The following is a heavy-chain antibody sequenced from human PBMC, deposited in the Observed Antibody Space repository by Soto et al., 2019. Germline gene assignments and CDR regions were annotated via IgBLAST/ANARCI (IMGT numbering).Heavy chain of an antibody. CDR1: GGTFSSYA. D-gene: IGHD6-13*01. Sequence: ASVKVSCKASGGTFSSYAISWVRQAPGQGLEWMGGIIPIFGTANYAQKFQGRVTMTRDTSISTAYMELSRLRSDDTAVYYCARDNSQQLDAFDIWGQGTMVTVSS. V-gene: IGHV1-69*05. CDR3: ARDNSQQLDAFDI. J-gene: IGHJ3*02. CDR2: IIPIFGTA.